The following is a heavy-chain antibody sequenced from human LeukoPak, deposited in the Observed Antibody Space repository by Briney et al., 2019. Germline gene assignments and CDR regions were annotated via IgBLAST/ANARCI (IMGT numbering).Heavy chain of an antibody. CDR1: GFAFSNFA. V-gene: IGHV3-30*14. Sequence: GGSLRLSCAASGFAFSNFAMHRVRQAPGKGLEWVAVVSYEGTIKYYTDSAKGRFTISRDNSANIISLQMNNLTTEDTAAYYCAREKFDSWGQGTLVAVSP. CDR2: VSYEGTIK. J-gene: IGHJ5*01. CDR3: AREKFDS.